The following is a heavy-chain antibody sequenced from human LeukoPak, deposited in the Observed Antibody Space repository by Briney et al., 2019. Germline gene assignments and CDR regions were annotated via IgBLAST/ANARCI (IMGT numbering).Heavy chain of an antibody. J-gene: IGHJ3*02. V-gene: IGHV3-21*01. Sequence: GGSLRLSCAASGFTFSSYSVNWVRQAPGKGLEWVSSISSSSSYIYYADSVKGRFTISRDNAKNSLYLQMNSLRAEDTAVYYCARGGLPEAFDIWGQGTMVTDSS. D-gene: IGHD2-15*01. CDR1: GFTFSSYS. CDR2: ISSSSSYI. CDR3: ARGGLPEAFDI.